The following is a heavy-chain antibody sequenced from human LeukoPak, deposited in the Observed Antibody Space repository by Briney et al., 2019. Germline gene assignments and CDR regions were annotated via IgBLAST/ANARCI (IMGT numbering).Heavy chain of an antibody. Sequence: PGGSLRLSCVTSGFTFTNHWMSWVRQAPGKGLEWVANIREDGGHTNYVDSVKGRFTISRDNAKNSLFLQMNSLRAEDTAVYYCAKDWSGNYNWSDPWGQGTLVTVSS. CDR1: GFTFTNHW. CDR3: AKDWSGNYNWSDP. D-gene: IGHD3-3*01. CDR2: IREDGGHT. J-gene: IGHJ5*02. V-gene: IGHV3-7*01.